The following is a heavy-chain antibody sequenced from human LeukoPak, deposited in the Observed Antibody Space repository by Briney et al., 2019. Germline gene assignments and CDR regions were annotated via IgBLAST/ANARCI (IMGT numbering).Heavy chain of an antibody. D-gene: IGHD3-9*01. J-gene: IGHJ4*02. CDR1: GDSISTSSYY. CDR2: IYYSGST. V-gene: IGHV4-39*07. CDR3: ARGPLLRYFDWSYYFDY. Sequence: PSETLSLTCSVSGDSISTSSYYWGWIRQPPGKGLEWIGTIYYSGSTYYNPSLTSRVTISVDTSKNQFSLKLSPVTAADTAVYYCARGPLLRYFDWSYYFDYWGQGTLVTVSS.